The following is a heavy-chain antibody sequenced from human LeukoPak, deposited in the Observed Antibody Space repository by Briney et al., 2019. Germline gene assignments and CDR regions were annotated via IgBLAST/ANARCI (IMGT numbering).Heavy chain of an antibody. CDR2: ISYDGSNK. CDR1: GFTFSSYA. J-gene: IGHJ4*02. Sequence: GGSLRLSCAASGFTFSSYAMHWVRQAPGKGLEWVAVISYDGSNKYYADSVKGRFTISRDNSKNTVYLQMNSLRVEDTAVYYCARGMGGYGGYDYWGQGTLVTVSS. V-gene: IGHV3-30*14. CDR3: ARGMGGYGGYDY. D-gene: IGHD5-12*01.